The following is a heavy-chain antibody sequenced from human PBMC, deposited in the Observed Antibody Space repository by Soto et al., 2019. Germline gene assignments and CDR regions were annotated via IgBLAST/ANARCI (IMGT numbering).Heavy chain of an antibody. CDR3: ARGVAGSGFDL. Sequence: QTLSLTCAISGDSVSSNTAAWNWIRSSPSRGLEWLGRTYYRSNWRHDYAVSVKSRITVNPDTSKDHFSLQLNSVTPDDTAVYYCARGVAGSGFDLWGQGTLVTVSS. D-gene: IGHD6-19*01. J-gene: IGHJ4*02. CDR2: TYYRSNWRH. V-gene: IGHV6-1*01. CDR1: GDSVSSNTAA.